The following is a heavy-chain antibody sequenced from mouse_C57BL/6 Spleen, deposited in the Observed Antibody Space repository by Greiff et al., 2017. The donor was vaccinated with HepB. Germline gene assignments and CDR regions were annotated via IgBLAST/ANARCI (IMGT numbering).Heavy chain of an antibody. D-gene: IGHD1-2*01. V-gene: IGHV2-5*01. CDR1: GFSLTSYG. Sequence: VQLQQSGPGLVQPSQSLSITCTVSGFSLTSYGVHWVRQSPGKGLEWLGVIWRGGSTDYNAAFMSRLSITKDNSKSQVFFKMNSLQADDTAIYYCASPITTAAYYAMDYWGQGTSVTVSS. CDR2: IWRGGST. CDR3: ASPITTAAYYAMDY. J-gene: IGHJ4*01.